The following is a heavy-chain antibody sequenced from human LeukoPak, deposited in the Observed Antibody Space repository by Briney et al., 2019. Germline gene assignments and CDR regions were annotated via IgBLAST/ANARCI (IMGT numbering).Heavy chain of an antibody. CDR3: ATKSSGWFNFDY. J-gene: IGHJ4*02. Sequence: GGSLRLSCVASGFSFSSYGMSWVRQAPGKGLEWVSAISGSGGSTYYADSVKGRFTISRDNSKNTLYLQMNSLRAEDTAVYYCATKSSGWFNFDYWGQGTLVTVSS. CDR1: GFSFSSYG. CDR2: ISGSGGST. V-gene: IGHV3-23*01. D-gene: IGHD6-19*01.